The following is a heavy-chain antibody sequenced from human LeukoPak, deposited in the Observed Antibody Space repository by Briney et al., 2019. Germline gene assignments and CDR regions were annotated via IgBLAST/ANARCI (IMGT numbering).Heavy chain of an antibody. J-gene: IGHJ4*02. D-gene: IGHD3-3*01. V-gene: IGHV1-8*01. Sequence: GASVTVSCKASGYNFTSYNINWVRQATGQELEWMGWMNPNSGNSGYVQRFQGRITMTMNTSKRTAYMELSGLRSEDTAVYYCARGLGLEWFPAADSWGQGTLVAVSS. CDR2: MNPNSGNS. CDR1: GYNFTSYN. CDR3: ARGLGLEWFPAADS.